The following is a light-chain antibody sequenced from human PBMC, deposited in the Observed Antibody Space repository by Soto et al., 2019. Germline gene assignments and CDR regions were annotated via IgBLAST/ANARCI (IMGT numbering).Light chain of an antibody. CDR2: DTD. CDR1: RGIGST. CDR3: QHYVTWPFT. Sequence: EVVMTQSPATLSVSPGERATLSCRASRGIGSTLAWYQQKPGQTPRLLIYDTDTRATGVPARFIGSASGTEFTLTITSLQSEDFAIYYCQHYVTWPFTFGGGTRVENK. V-gene: IGKV3-15*01. J-gene: IGKJ4*01.